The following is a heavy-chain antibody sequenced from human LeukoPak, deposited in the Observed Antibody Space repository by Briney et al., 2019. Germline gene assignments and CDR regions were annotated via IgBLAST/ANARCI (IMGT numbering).Heavy chain of an antibody. V-gene: IGHV4-34*01. CDR2: INHSGST. CDR1: GGSFSGYY. Sequence: SETLSLTCAVYGGSFSGYYWSWIRQPPGKGLERIGEINHSGSTNYNPSLKSRVTISVDTSKNQFSLKLSSVTAADTAVYYCARGRGWRYYYYYYYMDVWGKGTTVTVSS. J-gene: IGHJ6*03. CDR3: ARGRGWRYYYYYYYMDV. D-gene: IGHD6-19*01.